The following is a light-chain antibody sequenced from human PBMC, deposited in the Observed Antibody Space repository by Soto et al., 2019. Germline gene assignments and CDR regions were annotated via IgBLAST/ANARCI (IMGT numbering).Light chain of an antibody. CDR1: QSIGSG. Sequence: DIQMTQSPSTLSASVGDRVTITCRASQSIGSGLAWYQQKPGKAPKLLIYKPSTLESGVPLRFSGSGSGTEFALTITSRQPDDFATYYCQQYDFYWTFGQGTNVEIK. CDR2: KPS. V-gene: IGKV1-5*03. J-gene: IGKJ1*01. CDR3: QQYDFYWT.